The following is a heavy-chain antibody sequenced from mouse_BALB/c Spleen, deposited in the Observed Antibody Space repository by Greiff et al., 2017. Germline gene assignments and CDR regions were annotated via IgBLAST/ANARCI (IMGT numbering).Heavy chain of an antibody. V-gene: IGHV5-4*02. CDR3: ARSHYYGSGYAMDY. Sequence: EVQLVESGGGLVKPGGSLKLSCAASGFTFSDYYMYWVRQTPEKRLEWVATISDGGSYTYYPDSVKGRFTISRDNAKNNLYLQMSSLKSEDTAMYYCARSHYYGSGYAMDYWGQGTSVTVSS. CDR2: ISDGGSYT. J-gene: IGHJ4*01. D-gene: IGHD1-1*01. CDR1: GFTFSDYY.